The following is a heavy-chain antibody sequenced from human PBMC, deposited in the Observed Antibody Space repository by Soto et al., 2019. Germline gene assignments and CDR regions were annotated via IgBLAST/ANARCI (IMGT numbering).Heavy chain of an antibody. V-gene: IGHV3-9*01. Sequence: GGSLRLSCAASGFTFDDYAMHWVRQAPGKGLEWVSGISWNCGSIGYADSVKGRFTISRDNAKNSLYLQMNSLRAEDTALYYCAKEGCSSTSCILDVWGQGTTVTVSS. J-gene: IGHJ6*02. CDR2: ISWNCGSI. D-gene: IGHD2-2*01. CDR1: GFTFDDYA. CDR3: AKEGCSSTSCILDV.